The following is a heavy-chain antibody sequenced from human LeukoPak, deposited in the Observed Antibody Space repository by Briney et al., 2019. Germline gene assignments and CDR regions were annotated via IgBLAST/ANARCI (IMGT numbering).Heavy chain of an antibody. Sequence: PGGSLRLSCAASGFTFSNYGMSWVRQAPGKGLEWVSLISGRDSNTYYAGSVEGRFTISRDNSRNTLYLQMNSLSADDTAIYFCAKRSDYGDNGNYFDYWGQGTPVTVSS. D-gene: IGHD4-23*01. CDR3: AKRSDYGDNGNYFDY. V-gene: IGHV3-23*01. CDR2: ISGRDSNT. J-gene: IGHJ4*02. CDR1: GFTFSNYG.